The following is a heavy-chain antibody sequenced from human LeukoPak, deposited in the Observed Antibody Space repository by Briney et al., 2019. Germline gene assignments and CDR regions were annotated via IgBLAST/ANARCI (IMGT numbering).Heavy chain of an antibody. J-gene: IGHJ5*02. D-gene: IGHD6-13*01. CDR1: GGSITNYS. CDR2: MSYSGST. V-gene: IGHV4-59*01. CDR3: ARSQQLVTAYYNWFDP. Sequence: KASETLSLTCTVSGGSITNYSWGWVRQPPGKGLELIGFMSYSGSTIYSPSLKSRGTISLDTSKNQFSLKLSSVTAADTAVYYCARSQQLVTAYYNWFDPWGQGTLVTVSS.